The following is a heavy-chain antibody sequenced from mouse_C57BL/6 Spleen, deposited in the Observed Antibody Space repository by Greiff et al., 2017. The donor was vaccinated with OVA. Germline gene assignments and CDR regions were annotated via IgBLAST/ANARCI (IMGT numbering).Heavy chain of an antibody. V-gene: IGHV3-6*01. CDR2: ISYDGSN. CDR3: ARDYDYDVDYFDY. CDR1: GYSITSGYY. J-gene: IGHJ2*01. D-gene: IGHD2-4*01. Sequence: EVKLVESGPGLVKPSQSLSLTCSVTGYSITSGYYWNWIRQFPGNKLEWMGYISYDGSNNYNPSLKNRISITRDTSKNQFFLKLNSVTTEDTATYYCARDYDYDVDYFDYWGQGTTLTVSS.